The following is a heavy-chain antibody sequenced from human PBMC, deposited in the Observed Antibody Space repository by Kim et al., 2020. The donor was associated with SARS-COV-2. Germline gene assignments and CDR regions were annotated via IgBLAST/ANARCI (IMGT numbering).Heavy chain of an antibody. CDR2: IYYSGST. V-gene: IGHV4-59*01. CDR3: ARAPRITMVRGVITWIDAFDI. Sequence: SETLSLTCTVSGGSISSYYWRWIRQPPGKGLEWIGYIYYSGSTNYNPSLKSRVTISVDTSKNQFSLKLSSVTAADTAVYYCARAPRITMVRGVITWIDAFDIWGQGTMVTVSS. CDR1: GGSISSYY. J-gene: IGHJ3*02. D-gene: IGHD3-10*01.